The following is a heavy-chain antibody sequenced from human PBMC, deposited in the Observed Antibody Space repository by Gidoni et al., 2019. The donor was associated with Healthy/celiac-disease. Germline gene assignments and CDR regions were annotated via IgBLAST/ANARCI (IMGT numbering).Heavy chain of an antibody. CDR2: IYYSGST. Sequence: QVQLQESGPGLVKPSQTLSLTCTVSGGSISSGGYYWSWIRQHPGKGLEWIGYIYYSGSTYYNPSLKSRVTISVDTSKNQFSLKLDSVTAADTAVYYCAREGGYCSSTSCFWGSSHYYYYGMDVWGQGTTVTVSS. V-gene: IGHV4-31*03. CDR1: GGSISSGGYY. J-gene: IGHJ6*02. D-gene: IGHD2-2*01. CDR3: AREGGYCSSTSCFWGSSHYYYYGMDV.